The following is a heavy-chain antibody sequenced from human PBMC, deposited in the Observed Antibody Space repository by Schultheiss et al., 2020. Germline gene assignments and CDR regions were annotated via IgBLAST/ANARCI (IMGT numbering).Heavy chain of an antibody. J-gene: IGHJ4*02. V-gene: IGHV4-61*05. CDR1: GGSISSSSYY. Sequence: SETLSLTCTVSGGSISSSSYYWSWIRQHPGKGLEWIGYIYYSGSTNYNPSLKSRVTISVDKSKNQFSLKLSSVTAADTAVYYCARGTPLRYNFDYWGQGTLVTVSS. D-gene: IGHD5-18*01. CDR3: ARGTPLRYNFDY. CDR2: IYYSGST.